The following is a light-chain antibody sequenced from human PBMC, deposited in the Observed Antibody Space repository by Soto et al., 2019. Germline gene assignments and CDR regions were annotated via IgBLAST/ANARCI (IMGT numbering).Light chain of an antibody. Sequence: EVVMTQSPATLSVSPGDRATLSCRASQNVNTNLAWYQQQPGQAPRLLIFGASTWPTGIPARFSGSGSGTEFTLTISSLQPEDFAVYYCQQYNNWPLTFGGGTKVEIK. J-gene: IGKJ4*01. V-gene: IGKV3-15*01. CDR3: QQYNNWPLT. CDR1: QNVNTN. CDR2: GAS.